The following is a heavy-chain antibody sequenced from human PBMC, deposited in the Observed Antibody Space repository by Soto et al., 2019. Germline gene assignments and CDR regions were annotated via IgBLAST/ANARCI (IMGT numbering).Heavy chain of an antibody. V-gene: IGHV4-39*02. CDR3: ARETAMVDYYYYGMDV. Sequence: QLQLQESGPGLVKPSETLSLTCTVSGGSISSSSYYWGWIRQPPGKGLEWIGSIYYSGSTYYNPSLKSRVTISVDTSKNQFSLKLSSVTAADTAVYYCARETAMVDYYYYGMDVWGQGTTVTVSS. D-gene: IGHD5-18*01. CDR2: IYYSGST. J-gene: IGHJ6*02. CDR1: GGSISSSSYY.